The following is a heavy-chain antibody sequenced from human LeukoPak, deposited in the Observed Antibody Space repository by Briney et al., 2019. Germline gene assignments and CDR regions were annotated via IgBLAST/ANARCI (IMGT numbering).Heavy chain of an antibody. V-gene: IGHV1-69*04. CDR2: IIPILGIA. J-gene: IGHJ4*02. CDR3: ARDKITAAGKYYFDY. CDR1: GGTFSSYA. Sequence: SVKVSCKASGGTFSSYAISWVRQAPGQGLEWMGRIIPILGIANYAQKFQGRVTITADKSTSTAYMELSRLRSDDTAVYYCARDKITAAGKYYFDYWGQGTLVTVSS. D-gene: IGHD6-13*01.